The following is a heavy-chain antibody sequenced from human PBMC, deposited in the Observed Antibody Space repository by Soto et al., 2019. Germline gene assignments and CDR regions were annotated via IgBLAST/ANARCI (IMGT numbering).Heavy chain of an antibody. J-gene: IGHJ4*02. D-gene: IGHD1-1*01. CDR3: ARRTVNIRTFYTGLKTHCFDY. CDR1: GDSMSSSDYY. Sequence: QLQLHESGPGLVKPSETLSLTCAVSGDSMSSSDYYWGWIRQPPGKGLEWIGSIYYSGSTYYNPSLQSRVAISAATSKNQFSLKLKSVTAADTAIYSCARRTVNIRTFYTGLKTHCFDYWGQGAPVTVSS. CDR2: IYYSGST. V-gene: IGHV4-39*01.